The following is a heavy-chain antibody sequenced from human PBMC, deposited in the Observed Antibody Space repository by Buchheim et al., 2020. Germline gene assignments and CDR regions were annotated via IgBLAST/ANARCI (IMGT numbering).Heavy chain of an antibody. J-gene: IGHJ6*02. V-gene: IGHV1-46*01. D-gene: IGHD2-21*02. CDR1: GYTFTSYY. CDR3: ARERLVVVTAITPSYYYYGMDV. CDR2: INPSGGST. Sequence: QVQLVQSGAEVKKPGASVKVSCKASGYTFTSYYMHWVRQAPGQGLEWMGIINPSGGSTSYAQKFQGRVTMTRDTSISTVYMELGSLRSEDTAVYYCARERLVVVTAITPSYYYYGMDVWGQGTT.